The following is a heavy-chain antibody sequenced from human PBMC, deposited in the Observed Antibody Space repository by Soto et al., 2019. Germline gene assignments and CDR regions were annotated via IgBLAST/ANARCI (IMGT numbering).Heavy chain of an antibody. D-gene: IGHD6-13*01. CDR2: INAGNGNT. Sequence: QVQLVQSGAEVKKPGASVKVSCKASGYTFTSYAMHWVRQAPGQRLEWMGWINAGNGNTKYSQKFQGRVTITSDTSASTAYMELSSLRSEDTAVYYCARGLAAAGMHEPLPTNWFDPWGQGTLVTVSS. J-gene: IGHJ5*02. CDR1: GYTFTSYA. V-gene: IGHV1-3*01. CDR3: ARGLAAAGMHEPLPTNWFDP.